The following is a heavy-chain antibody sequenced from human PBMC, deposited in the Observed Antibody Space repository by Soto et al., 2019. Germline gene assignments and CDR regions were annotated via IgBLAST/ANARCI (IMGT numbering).Heavy chain of an antibody. CDR1: GFTFSSYE. J-gene: IGHJ5*02. CDR2: ISSSRGCP. D-gene: IGHD3-22*01. V-gene: IGHV3-48*03. CDR3: ARDSTRYYYDSSGYS. Sequence: GGSLRLSCAASGFTFSSYEMNWVRQAPGKALEWVSYISSSRGCPHYADSVKGRFTISRDNAKNSLYLQMNSLRAEDTAVYYCARDSTRYYYDSSGYSWGQGTLVTVSS.